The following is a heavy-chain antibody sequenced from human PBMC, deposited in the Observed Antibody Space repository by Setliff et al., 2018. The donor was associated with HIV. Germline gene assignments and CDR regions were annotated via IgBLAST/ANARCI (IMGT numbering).Heavy chain of an antibody. CDR3: ARDRHYFDY. Sequence: ASVKVSCKASGYSFINYGISWVRQAPGQGPEWMGWISPYTGNTNYAQKLQGRVTMTTDTSTSTAYMELRSLRSDDTAVYYCARDRHYFDYWGQGTLVTVSS. J-gene: IGHJ4*02. CDR2: ISPYTGNT. V-gene: IGHV1-18*01. CDR1: GYSFINYG.